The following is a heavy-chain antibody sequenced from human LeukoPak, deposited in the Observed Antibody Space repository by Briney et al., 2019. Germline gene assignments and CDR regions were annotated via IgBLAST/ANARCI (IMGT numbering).Heavy chain of an antibody. Sequence: SETLSLTCTVSGGSISSGGYYWSWIRQHPGKGLEWIGYIYYSGSTYYKPSLKSRVTISVDTSKNQFSLKLSSVTAADTAVYYCARSSRLYYFDYWGQGTLVTVSS. CDR1: GGSISSGGYY. D-gene: IGHD1-1*01. CDR3: ARSSRLYYFDY. V-gene: IGHV4-31*03. CDR2: IYYSGST. J-gene: IGHJ4*02.